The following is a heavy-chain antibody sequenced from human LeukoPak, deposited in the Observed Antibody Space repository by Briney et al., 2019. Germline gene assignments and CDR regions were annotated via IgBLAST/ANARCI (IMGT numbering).Heavy chain of an antibody. D-gene: IGHD2-2*02. V-gene: IGHV1-69*05. J-gene: IGHJ4*02. CDR3: AAGEGYCSSTRCYNFDY. CDR1: GGSFSSYA. CDR2: IIPIFGTA. Sequence: SVKVSCKSSGGSFSSYAISLVRQAPGQGLEWMGRIIPIFGTANYAQKFQGRVTITTDESTSTAYMELSSLRSEDTAVYYCAAGEGYCSSTRCYNFDYWGQGTLVTVSS.